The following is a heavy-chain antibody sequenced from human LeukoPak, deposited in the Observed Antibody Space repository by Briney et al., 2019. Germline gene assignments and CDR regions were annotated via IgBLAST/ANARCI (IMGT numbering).Heavy chain of an antibody. D-gene: IGHD2-2*02. V-gene: IGHV1-69*05. CDR2: IIPIFGTA. CDR3: ARGIVVVPAAIEDNWFDP. Sequence: SVKVSCKASGGTFSSYAISWVRRAPGQGLEWMGGIIPIFGTANYAQKFQGRVTITTDESTSTAYMELSSLRSEDTAVYYCARGIVVVPAAIEDNWFDPWGQGTLVAVSS. J-gene: IGHJ5*02. CDR1: GGTFSSYA.